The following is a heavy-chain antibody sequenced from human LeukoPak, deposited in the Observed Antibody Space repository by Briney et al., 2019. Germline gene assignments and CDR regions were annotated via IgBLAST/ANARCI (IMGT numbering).Heavy chain of an antibody. J-gene: IGHJ3*02. CDR3: ARVVDYAADAFDI. CDR2: IYYSGST. D-gene: IGHD4-17*01. CDR1: GGSISSYY. V-gene: IGHV4-59*01. Sequence: SETLSLTCTVSGGSISSYYWSWIRQPPGKGLEWIGYIYYSGSTNYNPSLKSRVTISVDTSKNQFSLKLSSVTAADTAVYYCARVVDYAADAFDIWGQGTMVTVSS.